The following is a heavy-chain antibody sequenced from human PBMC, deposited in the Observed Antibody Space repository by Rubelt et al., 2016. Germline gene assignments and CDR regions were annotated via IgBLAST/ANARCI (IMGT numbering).Heavy chain of an antibody. J-gene: IGHJ4*02. CDR3: ARDADYYDTSDHFDY. V-gene: IGHV1-46*03. CDR1: GYTFTSFY. Sequence: GASVKVSCKPSGYTFTSFYIHWMRQAPGQGLEWMGLINTEDGGTIYAQKFRGRVTVTRDTSTSTVYFQLSRLRSEDTAVYFCARDADYYDTSDHFDYWGQGSLVVVSS. CDR2: INTEDGGT. D-gene: IGHD3-22*01.